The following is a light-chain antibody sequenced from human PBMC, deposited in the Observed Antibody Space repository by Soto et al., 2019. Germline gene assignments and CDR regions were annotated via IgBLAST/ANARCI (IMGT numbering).Light chain of an antibody. CDR1: TSNIGRST. V-gene: IGLV1-44*01. CDR2: ANT. Sequence: QSVLTQPPSASGTPGQRVTISCSGNTSNIGRSTVTWYQQFPGAAPKLLIYANTQRPLGVPVRFSGSKSDTSASLAISGLQSEDDADYYCATWNDGVFVFGIGTKLTVL. CDR3: ATWNDGVFV. J-gene: IGLJ1*01.